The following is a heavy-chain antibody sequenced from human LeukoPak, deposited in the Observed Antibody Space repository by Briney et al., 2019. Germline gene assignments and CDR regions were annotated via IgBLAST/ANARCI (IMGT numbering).Heavy chain of an antibody. D-gene: IGHD3-10*01. CDR2: ISNDGSNK. CDR1: GFTFSSYG. Sequence: GGSLRLSCAASGFTFSSYGLHWVRQAPSKGLEWVAIISNDGSNKYYADSGKGRFTISRDNSKNTLYLQMNSLRAEDTAVYYCAKDSLFYASGQYYFDYWGQGTLVTVSS. V-gene: IGHV3-30*18. J-gene: IGHJ4*02. CDR3: AKDSLFYASGQYYFDY.